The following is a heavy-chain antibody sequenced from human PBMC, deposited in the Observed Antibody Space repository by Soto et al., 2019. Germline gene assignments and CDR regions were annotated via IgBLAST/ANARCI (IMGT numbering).Heavy chain of an antibody. CDR1: GYTFTNYW. D-gene: IGHD3-16*01. J-gene: IGHJ4*02. V-gene: IGHV5-51*01. Sequence: GESLKISCGGSGYTFTNYWIGWVRQMPGKGLEWMGIIYPGDSDTRYSPSFQGQVTFSADKSTTSAYLQWSSLKASDTAIYFCARRARGNWAFDYWGQGTLVTVSS. CDR3: ARRARGNWAFDY. CDR2: IYPGDSDT.